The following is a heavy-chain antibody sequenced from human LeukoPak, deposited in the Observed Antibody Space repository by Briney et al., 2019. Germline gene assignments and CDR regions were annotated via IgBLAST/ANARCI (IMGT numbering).Heavy chain of an antibody. CDR1: GFTFSSCA. D-gene: IGHD3-22*01. Sequence: GGSLRLSCAASGFTFSSCAMSWVRQAPGKGLEWVSAISTSGGRTFYADSVKGRFTISRDNSKNTLYLQMNSLKAEDTAMYYCAKDPTDFDSSGQTYFDNWGQGTLVTVSS. CDR2: ISTSGGRT. J-gene: IGHJ4*02. CDR3: AKDPTDFDSSGQTYFDN. V-gene: IGHV3-23*01.